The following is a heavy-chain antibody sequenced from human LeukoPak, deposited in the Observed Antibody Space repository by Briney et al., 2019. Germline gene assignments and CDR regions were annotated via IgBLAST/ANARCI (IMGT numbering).Heavy chain of an antibody. J-gene: IGHJ4*02. CDR1: GFTFSSYG. CDR2: ISYDGSNK. CDR3: AKEDMAY. Sequence: GRSLRLSCAASGFTFSSYGMHWVRQAPGKGLEGVAVISYDGSNKYYADSVKGRFTISRDNSKNTLYLQMNSLRAEDTAVYHCAKEDMAYWGQGTLVTVSS. D-gene: IGHD5-24*01. V-gene: IGHV3-30*18.